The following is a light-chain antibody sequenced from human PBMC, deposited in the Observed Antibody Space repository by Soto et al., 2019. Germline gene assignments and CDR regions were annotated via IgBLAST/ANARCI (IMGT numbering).Light chain of an antibody. J-gene: IGLJ3*02. Sequence: QSALTQPASMSGSPGQSITISCTGTTSDVGGYNYVSWHQQHPGKAPKLMIHEVRYRPSGVSNRFSGSKSGNTASLTISGLQAEDEADYYCSSYTSSGTLVFGGGTKLTVL. CDR1: TSDVGGYNY. CDR2: EVR. V-gene: IGLV2-14*01. CDR3: SSYTSSGTLV.